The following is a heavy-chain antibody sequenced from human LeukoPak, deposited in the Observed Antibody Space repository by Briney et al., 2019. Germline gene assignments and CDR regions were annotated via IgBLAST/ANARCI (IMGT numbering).Heavy chain of an antibody. CDR2: IDYSGRP. D-gene: IGHD4/OR15-4a*01. V-gene: IGHV4-38-2*02. J-gene: IGHJ4*02. CDR1: GYSIRNGFR. Sequence: SETLALTCIVSGYSIRNGFRWGWIRLSPGKGLEWIGSIDYSGRPSYNPSLKSRVSISVDTSKNLFSLNLASVTAADTAIYLCARSEINDYMKFWGQGLQIIVSS. CDR3: ARSEINDYMKF.